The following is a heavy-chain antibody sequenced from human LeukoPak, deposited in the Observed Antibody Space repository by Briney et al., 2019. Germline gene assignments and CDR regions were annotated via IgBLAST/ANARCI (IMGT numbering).Heavy chain of an antibody. CDR2: IYPGDSNT. V-gene: IGHV5-51*01. CDR1: GYSFTSYW. J-gene: IGHJ5*02. CDR3: ARQETNPGKGNWFDP. Sequence: GESLKISCKGSGYSFTSYWIGWVRQMPGKGLEWMGIIYPGDSNTRYSPSFQGQVTISADKSISTAYLQWSSLKASDTAMYYCARQETNPGKGNWFDPWGQGTLVTVSS.